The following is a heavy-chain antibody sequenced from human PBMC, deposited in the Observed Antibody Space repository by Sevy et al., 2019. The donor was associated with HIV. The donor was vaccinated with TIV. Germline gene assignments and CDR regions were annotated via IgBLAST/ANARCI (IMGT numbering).Heavy chain of an antibody. D-gene: IGHD6-13*01. Sequence: ASVKVSCKASGYTFTSYGISWVRRAPGQGLEWMGWISAYNGNTNYAQMLQGRVTMTTDTSTSTAYMEPRSLRSDDTAVYYGAGDPPQQLVLEYNWFDPWGQGTLVTVSS. J-gene: IGHJ5*02. CDR2: ISAYNGNT. CDR3: AGDPPQQLVLEYNWFDP. V-gene: IGHV1-18*04. CDR1: GYTFTSYG.